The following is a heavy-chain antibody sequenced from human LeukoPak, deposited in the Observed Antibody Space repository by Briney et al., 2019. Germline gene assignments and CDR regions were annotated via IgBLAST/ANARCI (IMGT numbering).Heavy chain of an antibody. Sequence: GGSLRLSCAASGFTFSDYGMHWVRQASGKGLELVAFIQYDGNNKYYADSVKGRFTISRDNAKNSLYLQMNSLRVEGTALYYCARRAPSHDFDDWGQGTLVTVSS. CDR3: ARRAPSHDFDD. J-gene: IGHJ4*02. CDR2: IQYDGNNK. V-gene: IGHV3-30*12. CDR1: GFTFSDYG.